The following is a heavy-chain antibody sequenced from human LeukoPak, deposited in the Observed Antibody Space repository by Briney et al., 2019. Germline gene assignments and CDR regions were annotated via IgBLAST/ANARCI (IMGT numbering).Heavy chain of an antibody. V-gene: IGHV3-30-3*01. Sequence: GGSLRLSCAASGFTFSSYAMHWVRQAPGKGLEWVAVISYDGSNKYYADSVKGRFTISRDNSKNTLYLQMNSLRAEDTAVYYCARDHRRYCSGGSCYSYYYYYGMDVWGQGTTVTVSS. CDR2: ISYDGSNK. D-gene: IGHD2-15*01. CDR3: ARDHRRYCSGGSCYSYYYYYGMDV. J-gene: IGHJ6*02. CDR1: GFTFSSYA.